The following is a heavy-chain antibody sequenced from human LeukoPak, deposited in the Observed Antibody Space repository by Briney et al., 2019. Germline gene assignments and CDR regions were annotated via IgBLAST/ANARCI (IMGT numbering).Heavy chain of an antibody. CDR1: GDSVSSNSAA. V-gene: IGHV6-1*01. CDR3: ARERIQLWEIHDAFDI. Sequence: SQTLSLTCAISGDSVSSNSAAWNWIRQSPSRGLEWLGRTYYRSKWYNNYAVSVKSRITINPDTSKNQFSLQLNSVTPEDTAVYYCARERIQLWEIHDAFDIWGQGTMATVSS. D-gene: IGHD5-18*01. J-gene: IGHJ3*02. CDR2: TYYRSKWYN.